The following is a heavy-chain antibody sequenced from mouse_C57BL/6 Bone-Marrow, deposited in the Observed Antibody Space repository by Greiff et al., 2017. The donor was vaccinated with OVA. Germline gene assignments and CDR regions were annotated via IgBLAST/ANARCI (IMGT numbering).Heavy chain of an antibody. D-gene: IGHD2-3*01. CDR2: ISSGGDYI. Sequence: DVHLVESGEGLVKPGGSLKLSCAASGFTFRSYAMSWVRQTPEKRLEWVAYISSGGDYIYYADTVKGRFTISRDNARNTLYLQMSSLKSEDTAMYYCTRDGYYAMDYWGQGTSVTVSS. V-gene: IGHV5-9-1*02. J-gene: IGHJ4*01. CDR1: GFTFRSYA. CDR3: TRDGYYAMDY.